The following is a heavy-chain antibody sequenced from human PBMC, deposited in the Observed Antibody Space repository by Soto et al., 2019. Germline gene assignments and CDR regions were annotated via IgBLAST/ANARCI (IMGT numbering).Heavy chain of an antibody. Sequence: GGSLRLSCAASGFTFSSYAMHWVCQAPGKGLEWVAVISYDGSNKYYADSVKGRFTISRDNSKNTLYLQMNSLSAEDTAVYYCGRDAVYTRMYYASSGGMDVWGQGTTVTVSS. CDR2: ISYDGSNK. CDR1: GFTFSSYA. D-gene: IGHD3-3*01. J-gene: IGHJ6*02. CDR3: GRDAVYTRMYYASSGGMDV. V-gene: IGHV3-30-3*01.